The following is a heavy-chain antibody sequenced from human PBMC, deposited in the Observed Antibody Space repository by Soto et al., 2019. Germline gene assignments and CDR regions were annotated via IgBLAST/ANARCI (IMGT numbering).Heavy chain of an antibody. CDR3: TTDSYSTMIEVRFDY. CDR2: IKSKALGGTT. CDR1: GSAFSNAW. D-gene: IGHD3-22*01. J-gene: IGHJ4*01. Sequence: PGGSLRLSCVGSGSAFSNAWINWVRQAPGKGLEWVGRIKSKALGGTTDFAAPVRGRFAITRDDSRNMAYMQMDSLNTEDTAVYYCTTDSYSTMIEVRFDYWGHGTLVTVS. V-gene: IGHV3-15*07.